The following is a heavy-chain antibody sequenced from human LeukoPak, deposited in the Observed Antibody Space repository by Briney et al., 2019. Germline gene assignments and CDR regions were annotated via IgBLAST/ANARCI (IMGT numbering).Heavy chain of an antibody. V-gene: IGHV4-39*01. CDR3: VSPGGFSYGYFDY. Sequence: PSETLSLTCTVSGGSISSSSAYWAWLRQPPGKGLEWIGSIYYSKNTYYNPSLKSRVTISADTSKNQFSLTLGTVSATDTAVYYCVSPGGFSYGYFDYWGPGTLVTVSS. J-gene: IGHJ4*02. CDR2: IYYSKNT. D-gene: IGHD5-18*01. CDR1: GGSISSSSAY.